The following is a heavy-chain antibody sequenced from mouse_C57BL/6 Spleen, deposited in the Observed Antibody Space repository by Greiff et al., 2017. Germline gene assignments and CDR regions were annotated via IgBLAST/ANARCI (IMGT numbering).Heavy chain of an antibody. CDR1: GYTFTDYY. CDR2: INPNNGGT. CDR3: ARKGAYGSSFYAMDY. Sequence: VQLKESGPELVKPGASVKISCKASGYTFTDYYMNWVKQSHGKSLEWIGDINPNNGGTSYNQKFKGKATLTVDKSSSTAYMELRSLTSEDSAVYYCARKGAYGSSFYAMDYWGQGTSVTVSS. D-gene: IGHD1-1*01. J-gene: IGHJ4*01. V-gene: IGHV1-26*01.